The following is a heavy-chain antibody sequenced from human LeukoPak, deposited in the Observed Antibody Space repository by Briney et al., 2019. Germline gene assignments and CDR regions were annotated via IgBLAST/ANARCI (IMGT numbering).Heavy chain of an antibody. CDR1: GYTFTSYD. D-gene: IGHD3-10*01. Sequence: ASVKVSCKASGYTFTSYDINWVRQAPGQGLEWMGWISAYNGNTNYAQKLQGRVTMTTDTSTSTAYMELRSLRSDDTAVYYCARCPTYYYGSGSDYWGQGTLVTVSS. CDR3: ARCPTYYYGSGSDY. CDR2: ISAYNGNT. V-gene: IGHV1-18*01. J-gene: IGHJ4*02.